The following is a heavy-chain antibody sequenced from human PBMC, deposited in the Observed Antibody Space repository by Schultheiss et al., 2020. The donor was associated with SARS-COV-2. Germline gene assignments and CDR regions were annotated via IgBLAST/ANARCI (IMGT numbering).Heavy chain of an antibody. CDR2: IYHSGST. J-gene: IGHJ6*02. CDR3: ARDHIKSITIFGVVKNTYGMDV. V-gene: IGHV4-34*01. CDR1: GGSFSDHY. Sequence: SETLSLTCAVYGGSFSDHYWNWIRQPPGKGLEWIGSIYHSGSTYYNPSLKSRVTISVDTSKNQFSLKLSSVTAADTAVYYCARDHIKSITIFGVVKNTYGMDVWGQGTTVTVSS. D-gene: IGHD3-3*01.